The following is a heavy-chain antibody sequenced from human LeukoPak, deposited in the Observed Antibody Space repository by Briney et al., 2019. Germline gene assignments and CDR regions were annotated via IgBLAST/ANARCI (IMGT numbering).Heavy chain of an antibody. Sequence: GGSLRLSCAASGFTFSSYSMNWVRQAPGKGLEWVSSISSSSSYIYYADSVKGRFTISRDNAKNSLYLQMNSLGAEDTAVYYCARDGDRYYGSGSYYWGDAFDIWGQGTMVTVSS. CDR2: ISSSSSYI. CDR3: ARDGDRYYGSGSYYWGDAFDI. V-gene: IGHV3-21*01. D-gene: IGHD3-10*01. CDR1: GFTFSSYS. J-gene: IGHJ3*02.